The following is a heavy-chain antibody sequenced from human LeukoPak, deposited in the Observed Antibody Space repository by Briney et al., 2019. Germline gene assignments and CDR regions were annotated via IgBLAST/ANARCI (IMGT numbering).Heavy chain of an antibody. CDR1: GFTVSSNY. CDR3: AKDIGDSVGYNYFDS. V-gene: IGHV3-43*01. CDR2: ISWHGSTT. J-gene: IGHJ4*02. D-gene: IGHD3-22*01. Sequence: GGSLRLSCAASGFTVSSNYMSWVRQAPRKGLEWVSLISWHGSTTKYADSVKGRFTISRDNLKNSLSLQMNSLGPEDTALYYCAKDIGDSVGYNYFDSWGQGTLVTVSS.